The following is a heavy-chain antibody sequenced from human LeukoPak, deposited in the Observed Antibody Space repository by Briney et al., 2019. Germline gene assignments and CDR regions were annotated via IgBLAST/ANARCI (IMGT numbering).Heavy chain of an antibody. CDR1: GFTFSSYA. CDR3: AKAPAPYYYYYGMDV. J-gene: IGHJ6*02. CDR2: ISGSGGST. Sequence: GGSLRLSCAASGFTFSSYAMSWVRQAPEKGLEWVSAISGSGGSTYYADSVKGRFTISRDNSKNTLYLQMNSLRAEDTAIYYCAKAPAPYYYYYGMDVWGQGTAVTVSS. V-gene: IGHV3-23*01.